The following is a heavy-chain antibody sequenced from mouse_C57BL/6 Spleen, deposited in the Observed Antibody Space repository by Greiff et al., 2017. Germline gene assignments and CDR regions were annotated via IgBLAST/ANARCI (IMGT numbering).Heavy chain of an antibody. CDR1: GYTFTSYW. Sequence: QVQLQQPGAELVRPGTSVKLSCKASGYTFTSYWMHWVKQRPGQGLEWIGVIDPSDSYTNYNQKFKGKATLTVDTSSSTAYMQRSSLTSEDSAVXYCARLDYGEIFFDYWGQGTTLTVSS. D-gene: IGHD1-1*01. V-gene: IGHV1-59*01. CDR2: IDPSDSYT. J-gene: IGHJ2*01. CDR3: ARLDYGEIFFDY.